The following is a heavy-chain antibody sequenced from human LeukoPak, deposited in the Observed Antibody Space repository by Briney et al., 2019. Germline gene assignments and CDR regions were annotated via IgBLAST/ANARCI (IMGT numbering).Heavy chain of an antibody. CDR1: GFTFSSYA. CDR3: AREAFPESMVFDY. V-gene: IGHV3-30-3*01. J-gene: IGHJ4*02. Sequence: SGGSLRLSCAASGFTFSSYAMHWVRQAPGKGLEWVAVISYDGSNKYYADSVKGRFTISRDNSKNTLYLQMNSLRAEDTAVYYCAREAFPESMVFDYWGQGTLVTVSS. CDR2: ISYDGSNK. D-gene: IGHD3-10*01.